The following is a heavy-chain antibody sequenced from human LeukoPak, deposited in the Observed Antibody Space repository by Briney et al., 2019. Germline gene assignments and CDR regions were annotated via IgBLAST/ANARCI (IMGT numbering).Heavy chain of an antibody. V-gene: IGHV4-4*07. J-gene: IGHJ4*02. CDR2: IYSSGST. CDR1: GGSISSYY. D-gene: IGHD1-26*01. CDR3: ARDRIVGASDY. Sequence: SETLSLTRTVSGGSISSYYWSWIRQPAGKGLEWIGRIYSSGSTNYDPSLISGVTMSVDTSKNQFSLKLSSVTAADTAVYYCARDRIVGASDYWGQGTLVTVSS.